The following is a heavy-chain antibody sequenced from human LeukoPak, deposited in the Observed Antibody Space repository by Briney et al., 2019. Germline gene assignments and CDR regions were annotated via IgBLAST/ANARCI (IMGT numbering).Heavy chain of an antibody. CDR1: GFAFSSYS. V-gene: IGHV3-21*01. Sequence: GGSLRLSCAASGFAFSSYSMNWVRQAPGKGLEWVSSISSSSSYIYYADSVKGRFTISRDSAKNSLYLQMNSLRAEDTAVYYCAREGVGYYGSGSYTRWGQGTLVTVSS. CDR3: AREGVGYYGSGSYTR. CDR2: ISSSSSYI. J-gene: IGHJ4*02. D-gene: IGHD3-10*01.